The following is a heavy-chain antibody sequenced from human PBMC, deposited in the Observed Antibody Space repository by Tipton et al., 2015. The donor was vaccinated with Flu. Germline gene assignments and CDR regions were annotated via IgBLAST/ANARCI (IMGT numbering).Heavy chain of an antibody. CDR3: ARRGNYFDISGYYSYFDY. CDR1: GYSFTSYW. V-gene: IGHV5-51*01. CDR2: IFPADSDT. Sequence: QSGAEVKKPGESLKISCKGSGYSFTSYWIGWVRQKPGKGLEWMGIIFPADSDTRYSPSFQGQVTISADKSITTAYLQWSSLKASDTAMYYCARRGNYFDISGYYSYFDYWGQGTLVTVSS. J-gene: IGHJ4*02. D-gene: IGHD3-22*01.